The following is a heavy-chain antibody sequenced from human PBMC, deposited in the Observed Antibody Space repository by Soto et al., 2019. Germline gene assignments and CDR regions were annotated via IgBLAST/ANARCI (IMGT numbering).Heavy chain of an antibody. CDR2: INAGNGNT. V-gene: IGHV1-3*01. Sequence: ASVKVSCKASGYTFTSYAMHWVRQAPGQRLEWMGWINAGNGNTKYSQKFQGRVTITRDTSASTAYMELSSLRSEDTAVYYCATLRPYSNYGKMYYYYYMDVWAKRTKVTVSS. CDR1: GYTFTSYA. J-gene: IGHJ6*03. CDR3: ATLRPYSNYGKMYYYYYMDV. D-gene: IGHD4-4*01.